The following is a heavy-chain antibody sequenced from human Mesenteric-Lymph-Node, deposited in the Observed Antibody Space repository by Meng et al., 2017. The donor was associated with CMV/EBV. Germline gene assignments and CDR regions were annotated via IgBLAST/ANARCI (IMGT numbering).Heavy chain of an antibody. CDR3: ARHYSSSSWAFDY. CDR2: FFDSRST. J-gene: IGHJ4*02. Sequence: SETLSLTCTVSDAAVSTGSHFWSWIRQPPGKGLEWIGDFFDSRSTNYNPSLKSRVTISVDTSKNQFSLKLSSVTAADTAVYYCARHYSSSSWAFDYWGQGTLVTVSS. CDR1: DAAVSTGSHF. V-gene: IGHV4-61*01. D-gene: IGHD6-6*01.